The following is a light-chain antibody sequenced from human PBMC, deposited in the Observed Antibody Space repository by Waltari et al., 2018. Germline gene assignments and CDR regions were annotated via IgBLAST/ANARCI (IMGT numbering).Light chain of an antibody. J-gene: IGKJ1*01. Sequence: DIVMTQTPLSLTVTFGEPVSIHCRSSQSLLGSGDGNTYLEWYLQKPGQSPQLLIYEVSNRASGVPDRFSGSGSDTDFTLKISRVEAEDVGVYYCMQALEFPWTFGQGTKVEIK. CDR1: QSLLGSGDGNTY. CDR3: MQALEFPWT. V-gene: IGKV2-40*01. CDR2: EVS.